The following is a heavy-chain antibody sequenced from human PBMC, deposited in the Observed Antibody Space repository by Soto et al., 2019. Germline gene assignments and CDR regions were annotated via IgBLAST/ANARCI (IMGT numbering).Heavy chain of an antibody. CDR2: ISYDGSNK. CDR3: AKEPHYAIVAAAGAEYFQH. CDR1: GFTFSSYG. Sequence: QVQLVESGGGVVQPGRSLRLSCAASGFTFSSYGMHWVRQAPGKGLEWVAVISYDGSNKYYADSVKGRFTISRDNSKNTLYLQMNSLRAEDTAVYYCAKEPHYAIVAAAGAEYFQHWGQGTLVTVSS. J-gene: IGHJ1*01. D-gene: IGHD6-13*01. V-gene: IGHV3-30*18.